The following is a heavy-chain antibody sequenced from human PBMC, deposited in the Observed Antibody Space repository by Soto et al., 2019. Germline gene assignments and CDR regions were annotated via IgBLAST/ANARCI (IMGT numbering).Heavy chain of an antibody. V-gene: IGHV3-64D*06. J-gene: IGHJ6*02. CDR2: ISSNGGST. D-gene: IGHD2-15*01. CDR3: VKLGYCSGGSCHTPEYYYGMDV. Sequence: GGSLRLSCSASGFTFSSYAMHWVRQAPGKXLEYVSAISSNGGSTYYADSVKGRFTISRDNSKNTLYLQMSSLRAEDAAVYYCVKLGYCSGGSCHTPEYYYGMDVWGQGTTVTVSS. CDR1: GFTFSSYA.